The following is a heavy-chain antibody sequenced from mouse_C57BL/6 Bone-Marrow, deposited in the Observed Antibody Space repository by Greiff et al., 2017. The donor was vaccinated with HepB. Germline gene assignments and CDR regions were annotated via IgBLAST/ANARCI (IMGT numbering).Heavy chain of an antibody. Sequence: EVKVEESGGGLVKPGGSLKLSCAASGFTFSSYAMSWVRQTPEKRLEWVATISDGGSYTYYPDNVKGRFTISRDNAKNNLYLQMSHLKSEDTAMYYCARDLDYGSRYWYFDVWGTGTTVTVSS. D-gene: IGHD1-1*01. V-gene: IGHV5-4*01. CDR2: ISDGGSYT. CDR1: GFTFSSYA. J-gene: IGHJ1*03. CDR3: ARDLDYGSRYWYFDV.